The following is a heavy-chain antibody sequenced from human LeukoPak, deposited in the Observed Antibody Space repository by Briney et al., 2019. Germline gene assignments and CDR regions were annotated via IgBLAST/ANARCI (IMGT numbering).Heavy chain of an antibody. V-gene: IGHV4-31*03. J-gene: IGHJ4*02. CDR2: IYYSGST. CDR1: GGSISSGGYY. CDR3: AGEGAAAIDY. D-gene: IGHD6-13*01. Sequence: KTSETLSLTCTVSGGSISSGGYYWSWIRQHPGKGLEWIGYIYYSGSTYYNPSLKSRVTTSVDTSKNQFSLKLSSVTAADTAVYYCAGEGAAAIDYWGQGTLVTVSS.